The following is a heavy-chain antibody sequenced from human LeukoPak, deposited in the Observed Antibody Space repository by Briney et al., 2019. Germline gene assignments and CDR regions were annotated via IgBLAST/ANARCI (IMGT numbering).Heavy chain of an antibody. D-gene: IGHD3-22*01. CDR1: GVSISSSSYY. Sequence: SETLSLTCTVSGVSISSSSYYWGWIRQPPGKGLEWVGFIYYSGSTYYNPSLKSRVTISVDTSKNQFSLKLSSVTAADTAVYYCARQTSGYYVDYWGQGSLVTVSS. V-gene: IGHV4-39*01. CDR2: IYYSGST. J-gene: IGHJ4*02. CDR3: ARQTSGYYVDY.